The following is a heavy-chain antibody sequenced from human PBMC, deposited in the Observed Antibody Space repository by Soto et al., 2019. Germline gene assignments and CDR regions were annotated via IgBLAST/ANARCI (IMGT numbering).Heavy chain of an antibody. Sequence: GASVKVSCKASGGTFSSYTISWVRQTPGQGLEWMGRMSPKTANASYAQKFQGRVTMTRSTSISTAYMELSSLTSEDTAVYYCTGGPPNWGFDSWGRGTLVTVSS. D-gene: IGHD7-27*01. CDR1: GGTFSSYT. V-gene: IGHV1-8*02. J-gene: IGHJ4*02. CDR3: TGGPPNWGFDS. CDR2: MSPKTANA.